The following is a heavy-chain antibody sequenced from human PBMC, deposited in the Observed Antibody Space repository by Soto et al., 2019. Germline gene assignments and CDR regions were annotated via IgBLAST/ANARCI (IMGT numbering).Heavy chain of an antibody. D-gene: IGHD4-17*01. V-gene: IGHV3-74*01. CDR3: ARGIRNYSVTDV. CDR2: IKGDETNT. J-gene: IGHJ6*04. Sequence: GGSLRLSCAASGFTFSSYWMHWVRQGPWKGLVWVSRIKGDETNTNYADSVRGRFTISRDNAKNTVYLQMNSLRDEDTGVYYWARGIRNYSVTDVGGKGTTAPVSS. CDR1: GFTFSSYW.